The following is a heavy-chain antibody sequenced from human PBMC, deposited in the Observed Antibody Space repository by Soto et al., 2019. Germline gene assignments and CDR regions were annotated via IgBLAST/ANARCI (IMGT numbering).Heavy chain of an antibody. D-gene: IGHD5-18*01. J-gene: IGHJ4*02. Sequence: PSETLSLTCAVYGGSFSIYHWSWIRQTPGKGLEWIGEINHLTTTNYNPSLKSRVIISPDTPKNQFSLKLSSVTAADTAVYYCARGYDTALAPIFWGQGILVTVS. CDR3: ARGYDTALAPIF. CDR1: GGSFSIYH. V-gene: IGHV4-34*01. CDR2: INHLTTT.